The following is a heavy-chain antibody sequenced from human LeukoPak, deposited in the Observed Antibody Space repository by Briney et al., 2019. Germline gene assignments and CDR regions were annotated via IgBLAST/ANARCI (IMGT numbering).Heavy chain of an antibody. D-gene: IGHD3-10*01. CDR3: ARDGGGLLWFGEISYYYGMDV. Sequence: GGSLRLSCAAYGFNFDDCAIHWVRQAPGKGLEWVSGINWKSDSIGYVESVRGRFTISRDNAKNSVYLRMSSLRPEDTAVYYCARDGGGLLWFGEISYYYGMDVWGQGTTVTVSS. V-gene: IGHV3-9*01. J-gene: IGHJ6*02. CDR1: GFNFDDCA. CDR2: INWKSDSI.